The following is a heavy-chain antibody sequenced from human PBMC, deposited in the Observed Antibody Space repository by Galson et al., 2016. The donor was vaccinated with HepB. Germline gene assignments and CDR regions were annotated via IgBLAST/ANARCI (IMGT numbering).Heavy chain of an antibody. J-gene: IGHJ4*02. D-gene: IGHD2-21*02. CDR3: AKDTPSGRVVTGTWDS. CDR2: IWHDGSEQ. Sequence: SLRLSCAASGFTFSLYGMHWVRQAPGKGLEWMAVIWHDGSEQHYADSVKGRLTISRENSKNTLYLQMNSLRAEDTAVYYCAKDTPSGRVVTGTWDSWGQGTLVTVSS. V-gene: IGHV3-33*06. CDR1: GFTFSLYG.